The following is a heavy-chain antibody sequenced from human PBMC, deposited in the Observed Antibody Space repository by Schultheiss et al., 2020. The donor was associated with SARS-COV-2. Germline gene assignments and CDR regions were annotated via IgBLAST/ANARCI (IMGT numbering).Heavy chain of an antibody. Sequence: GESLKISCAASGFTFSSYGMHWVRQAPGKGLEWVSAISGSGGSTYYADSVKGRFTISRDNSKNTLYLQMNSLRAEDTAVYYCARDHRWDVYYYYGMDVWGQGTTVTVSS. V-gene: IGHV3-23*01. J-gene: IGHJ6*02. CDR3: ARDHRWDVYYYYGMDV. CDR2: ISGSGGST. D-gene: IGHD1-26*01. CDR1: GFTFSSYG.